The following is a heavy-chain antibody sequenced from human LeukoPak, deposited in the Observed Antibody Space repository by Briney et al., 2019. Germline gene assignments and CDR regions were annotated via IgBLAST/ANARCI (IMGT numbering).Heavy chain of an antibody. CDR2: ISGSGGST. CDR3: AKTQDYYGSGNYDY. Sequence: GGSLRLSCAASGFTFSSYAMSWVRQAPGKGLEWVSAISGSGGSTYYADSVKGRFTISRDNSKNTLYLQMNSLRAEDTAVYYCAKTQDYYGSGNYDYWGQGTLVTVSS. V-gene: IGHV3-23*01. CDR1: GFTFSSYA. J-gene: IGHJ4*02. D-gene: IGHD3-10*01.